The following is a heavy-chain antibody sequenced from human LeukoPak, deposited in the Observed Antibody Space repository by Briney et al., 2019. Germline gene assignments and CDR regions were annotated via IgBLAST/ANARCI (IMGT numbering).Heavy chain of an antibody. J-gene: IGHJ4*02. D-gene: IGHD6-19*01. V-gene: IGHV3-30*02. CDR3: AKGSDWSFDY. Sequence: GGSLRLSCAASGFTFSSYGMHWVRQAPGKGLEWVAFIRYDGSDKYYADSVKGRFTISRDNSKNTLYLQMNSLRGEDTAVHYCAKGSDWSFDYWGQGTLVTVSS. CDR2: IRYDGSDK. CDR1: GFTFSSYG.